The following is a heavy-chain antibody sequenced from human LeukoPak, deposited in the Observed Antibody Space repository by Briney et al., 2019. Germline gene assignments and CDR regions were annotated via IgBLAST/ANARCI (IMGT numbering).Heavy chain of an antibody. CDR2: IKQDGSEK. V-gene: IGHV3-7*01. CDR1: GFTFSSYW. D-gene: IGHD1-26*01. CDR3: AREGRSYFLLNDY. Sequence: GGSLRLSCAASGFTFSSYWMSWVRQAPGKGLEWVANIKQDGSEKYYVDSVKGRFTISRDNAKNSLYLQMNSLRAEDTAAYYCAREGRSYFLLNDYWGQGTLVTVSS. J-gene: IGHJ4*02.